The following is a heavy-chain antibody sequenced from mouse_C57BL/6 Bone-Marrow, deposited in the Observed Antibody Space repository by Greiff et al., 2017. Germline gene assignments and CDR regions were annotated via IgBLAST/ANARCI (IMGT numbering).Heavy chain of an antibody. J-gene: IGHJ4*01. D-gene: IGHD1-1*01. CDR3: ARILRYDYAMDY. V-gene: IGHV1-53*01. CDR2: INPSNGGT. CDR1: GYTFTSYW. Sequence: QVQLQQPGTELVKPGASVKLSCKASGYTFTSYWMHWVKQRPGQGLEWIGNINPSNGGTNYNEKFKSKATLTVDNSSSPAYMQLSSLTSEDSAVYYCARILRYDYAMDYWGQGTSVTVSS.